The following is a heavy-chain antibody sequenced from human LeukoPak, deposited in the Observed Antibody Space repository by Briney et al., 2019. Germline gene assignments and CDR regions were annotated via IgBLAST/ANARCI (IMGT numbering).Heavy chain of an antibody. V-gene: IGHV5-51*01. Sequence: HGESLKISCKGSGYSFTSYWIGWVRQMPGKGLEWMGIIYPGDSDTRYSPSFQGQVTISADKSISTAYLQWSSLKASDTAMYYCARGNLWSGYSYYFDYWGQGTLVTVSS. D-gene: IGHD3-3*01. CDR1: GYSFTSYW. J-gene: IGHJ4*02. CDR3: ARGNLWSGYSYYFDY. CDR2: IYPGDSDT.